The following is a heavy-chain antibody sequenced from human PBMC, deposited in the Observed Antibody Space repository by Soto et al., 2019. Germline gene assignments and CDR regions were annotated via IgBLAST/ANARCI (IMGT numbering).Heavy chain of an antibody. Sequence: TLSLTCAFSVGSISSGGYSCSWIRQPPGKGLEWIGYIYHSGSTYYNPSLKSRVTISLDRSKNQFSLKLSSVTAADTAVYYCARGPDCGGDCYYYYLDSWGQVTLVTVSS. CDR1: VGSISSGGYS. D-gene: IGHD2-21*02. CDR2: IYHSGST. CDR3: ARGPDCGGDCYYYYLDS. J-gene: IGHJ4*02. V-gene: IGHV4-30-2*01.